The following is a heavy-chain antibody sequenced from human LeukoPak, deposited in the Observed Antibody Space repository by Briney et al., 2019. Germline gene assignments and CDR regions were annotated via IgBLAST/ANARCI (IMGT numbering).Heavy chain of an antibody. CDR1: GGTFSSYA. CDR3: ARGGVTTVTTLLLRHWFDP. Sequence: ASVKVSCKASGGTFSSYAISWVRQAPGQGLEWMGRIILIFGTANYAQKFQGRVTITTDESTSTAYMELSSLRSEDTAVYYCARGGVTTVTTLLLRHWFDPWGQGTLVTVSS. J-gene: IGHJ5*02. D-gene: IGHD4-17*01. V-gene: IGHV1-69*05. CDR2: IILIFGTA.